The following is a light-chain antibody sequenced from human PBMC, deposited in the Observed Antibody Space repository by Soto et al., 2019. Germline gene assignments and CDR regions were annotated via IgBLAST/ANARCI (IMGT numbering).Light chain of an antibody. CDR1: LSVSRN. CDR2: DAS. CDR3: QQYNAWPRT. Sequence: EIVMTQSPATLSVSPGERATLSCRASLSVSRNLAWYQQKPGQAPRLLIFDASNRATGIPARFSGSGSGTEFTLTITSLQSEDFAVYYCQQYNAWPRTFGQGTKVEIK. J-gene: IGKJ1*01. V-gene: IGKV3-15*01.